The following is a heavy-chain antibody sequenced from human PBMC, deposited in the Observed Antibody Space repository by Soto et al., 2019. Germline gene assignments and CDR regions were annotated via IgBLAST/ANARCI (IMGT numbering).Heavy chain of an antibody. CDR1: GGSVSSSSYY. CDR3: ARSKGALRNLYSYGMDV. J-gene: IGHJ6*02. V-gene: IGHV4-61*01. Sequence: ETLSLTCTVSGGSVSSSSYYWSWIRQPPGKGLEWIGYIYYNGNTNYNPSLKSRVTISVDRSKNQFSLKLTSVTAADTAVYYCARSKGALRNLYSYGMDVWGQGTTVT. D-gene: IGHD4-17*01. CDR2: IYYNGNT.